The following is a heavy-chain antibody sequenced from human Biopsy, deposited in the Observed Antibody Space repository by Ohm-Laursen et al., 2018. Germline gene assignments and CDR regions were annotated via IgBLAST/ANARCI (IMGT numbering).Heavy chain of an antibody. Sequence: SDTLSLTCTVSGDSISSYYWSWTRQPPGKGLQWIGYVYYTGSTDYNPSPQSRVTISVDTSKNHFSLRLRSVTPADTAIYYCARDRGYYSDRTVPGYFDLWGRDTLVTVSS. CDR3: ARDRGYYSDRTVPGYFDL. J-gene: IGHJ2*01. CDR1: GDSISSYY. V-gene: IGHV4-59*01. D-gene: IGHD3-22*01. CDR2: VYYTGST.